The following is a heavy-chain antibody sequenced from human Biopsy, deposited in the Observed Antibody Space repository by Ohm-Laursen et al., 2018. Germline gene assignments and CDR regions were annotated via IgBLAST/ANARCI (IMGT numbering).Heavy chain of an antibody. CDR2: RFHSGSP. Sequence: SDTLSLTCSVSGGSITGDFWTWIRQTPGERLEWIGYRFHSGSPMYNPSLKSRVTISVDTSKSQFSLTLTSVTAADTAVYYCVRLNRRGNIIFFDYWGRGTLVTVSS. D-gene: IGHD3/OR15-3a*01. V-gene: IGHV4-59*08. J-gene: IGHJ4*02. CDR3: VRLNRRGNIIFFDY. CDR1: GGSITGDF.